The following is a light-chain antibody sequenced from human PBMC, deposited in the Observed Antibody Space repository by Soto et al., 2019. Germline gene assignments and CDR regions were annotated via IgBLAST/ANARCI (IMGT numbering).Light chain of an antibody. CDR3: QQYNNWPRT. J-gene: IGKJ1*01. V-gene: IGKV3-15*01. CDR2: GAS. Sequence: EVVRTESPTTLSVAPWERSTHSCRARQYIGSNLAWYQQKPGQAPRLLIYGASTRATGIPARFSGSGSGTEFTLTISSLQSEDFAVYYCQQYNNWPRTFGQRTKVDI. CDR1: QYIGSN.